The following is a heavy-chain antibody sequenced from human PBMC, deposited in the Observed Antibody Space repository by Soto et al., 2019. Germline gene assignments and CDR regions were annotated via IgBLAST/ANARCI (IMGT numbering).Heavy chain of an antibody. Sequence: QVQLQESGPGLVKPSWTLSLTCAVSGDSISSSNWWTWVRQPPGKGLEWIGEIYPSGSTSYNPSLKSRVTISVDKSKNHFSLKLSSVTAAATAVYYCATNAVAGTPIDYWGQGTLVTVSS. D-gene: IGHD6-19*01. J-gene: IGHJ4*02. CDR3: ATNAVAGTPIDY. CDR2: IYPSGST. CDR1: GDSISSSNW. V-gene: IGHV4-4*02.